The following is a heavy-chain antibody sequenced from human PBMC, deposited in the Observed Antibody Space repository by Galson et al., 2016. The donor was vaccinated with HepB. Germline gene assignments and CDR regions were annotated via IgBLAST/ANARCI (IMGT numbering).Heavy chain of an antibody. D-gene: IGHD1-26*01. J-gene: IGHJ4*02. Sequence: LSLTCAVSGGSISSSNWCSWVRQPPGKGLEWIGEIYHSGNTNYNPSLKNRVTISVYKSKNQFSLMLRSVTAADPAVYYCASVGATFRVIDDWGQGTLVTVSS. V-gene: IGHV4-4*02. CDR1: GGSISSSNW. CDR3: ASVGATFRVIDD. CDR2: IYHSGNT.